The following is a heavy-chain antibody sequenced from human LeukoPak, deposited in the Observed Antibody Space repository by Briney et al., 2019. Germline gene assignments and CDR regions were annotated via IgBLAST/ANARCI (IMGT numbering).Heavy chain of an antibody. CDR3: AKCHYYDSGGYYYGMDV. CDR2: ISGSGGST. D-gene: IGHD3-22*01. J-gene: IGHJ6*02. Sequence: GGSLRLSCAASGFTFSSYAMSWVRQAPGKGLEWVSAISGSGGSTYYADSVKGRFTISRDNSKNTLYLQMNSLRAEDTAVYYCAKCHYYDSGGYYYGMDVWGQGTTVTVSS. CDR1: GFTFSSYA. V-gene: IGHV3-23*01.